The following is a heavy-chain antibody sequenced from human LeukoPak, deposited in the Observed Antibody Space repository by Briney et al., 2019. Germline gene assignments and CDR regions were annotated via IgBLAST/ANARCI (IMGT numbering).Heavy chain of an antibody. CDR2: IYYSGST. CDR3: ARRQVLLWLGESLSPFDY. CDR1: GGSISSSSYY. D-gene: IGHD3-10*01. V-gene: IGHV4-39*01. Sequence: KSSETLSLTCTVSGGSISSSSYYWGWIRQPPGKGLEWIGSIYYSGSTYYNPSLKSRVTISVDTSKNQFSLKLSSVTAADTAVYYCARRQVLLWLGESLSPFDYWGQGTLVTVSS. J-gene: IGHJ4*02.